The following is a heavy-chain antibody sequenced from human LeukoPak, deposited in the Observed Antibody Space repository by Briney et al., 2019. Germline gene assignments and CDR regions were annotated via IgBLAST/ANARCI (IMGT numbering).Heavy chain of an antibody. CDR2: ISSSTSYI. J-gene: IGHJ6*03. CDR3: ARSSGWYHRGPDNYYYYMDV. V-gene: IGHV3-21*01. D-gene: IGHD6-19*01. Sequence: GGSLRLSCAASGFTFSSHSMNWVRQAPGKGLEWVSSISSSTSYIYYADSVKGRFTISRDNAKNSLYLQMNSLRAEDTAIYYCARSSGWYHRGPDNYYYYMDVWGKGTTVTVS. CDR1: GFTFSSHS.